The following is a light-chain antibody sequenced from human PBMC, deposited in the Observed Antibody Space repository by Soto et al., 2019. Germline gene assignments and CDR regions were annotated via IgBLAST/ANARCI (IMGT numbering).Light chain of an antibody. CDR1: TSNIGTNA. V-gene: IGLV1-44*01. CDR3: ATWHDSFYV. CDR2: TNN. J-gene: IGLJ1*01. Sequence: QSVLTQPPSASGTPGQRVTVSCSGSTSNIGTNAVNWFQHLPGTAPKLLIYTNNQRPSGVPDRFSGSKSGTSASLAISGLQSADEADYYCATWHDSFYVFGTGTKVTVL.